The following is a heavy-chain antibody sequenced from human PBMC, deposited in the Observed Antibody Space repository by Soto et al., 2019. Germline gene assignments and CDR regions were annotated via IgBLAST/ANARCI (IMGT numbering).Heavy chain of an antibody. Sequence: GESLKISCQGSGYTFSTYWIAWVRQLPGKGLEWVGVVYPGDSDTRYSPSFQGQVTISADKSISTAYLQWSSLKASDTAIYYCARLGGDSSGIAFQYWGQGTLVTVSS. CDR3: ARLGGDSSGIAFQY. V-gene: IGHV5-51*01. D-gene: IGHD3-22*01. CDR2: VYPGDSDT. J-gene: IGHJ1*01. CDR1: GYTFSTYW.